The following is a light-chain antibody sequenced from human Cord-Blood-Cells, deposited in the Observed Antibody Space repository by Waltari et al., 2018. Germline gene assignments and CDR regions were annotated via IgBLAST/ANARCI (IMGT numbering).Light chain of an antibody. CDR2: DAS. CDR1: QSVSSSY. V-gene: IGKV3-20*01. J-gene: IGKJ2*03. CDR3: QQYGSSPPNS. Sequence: EIVLTQSPGTLSLSPGESTTPSCRASQSVSSSYLAWYQQNPGQAPMLLIYDASSRATSIPDRFSGSGSGTDFTLTISRLEPEDFAVYYCQQYGSSPPNSFGQGTKLEIK.